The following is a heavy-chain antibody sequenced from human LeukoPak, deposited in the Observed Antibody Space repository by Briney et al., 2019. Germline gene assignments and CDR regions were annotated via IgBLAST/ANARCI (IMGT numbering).Heavy chain of an antibody. CDR3: ARSRIVLADSLDP. V-gene: IGHV4-4*07. CDR2: IFHRGST. D-gene: IGHD6-19*01. J-gene: IGHJ5*02. Sequence: SETLSLTCTVSGGSISGYYWNWIRQPAGKGLEWIGRIFHRGSTNYNPSLNSRVTMSVDTSKNQFSLKLSSVTAADTAVYYCARSRIVLADSLDPWGQGTLVTVSS. CDR1: GGSISGYY.